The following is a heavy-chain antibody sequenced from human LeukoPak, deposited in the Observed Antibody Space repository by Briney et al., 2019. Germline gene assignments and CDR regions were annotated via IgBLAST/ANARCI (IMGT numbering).Heavy chain of an antibody. D-gene: IGHD2-21*02. CDR2: INAGNGNT. CDR3: ARAPYPAYCGGDCGGLDY. Sequence: ASVKVSCKASGYTFTSYAMHWVRQAPGQRLEWMGWINAGNGNTKCSQEFQGRVTITRDTSASTAYMELSSLRSEDMAVYYCARAPYPAYCGGDCGGLDYWGQGTLVTVSS. CDR1: GYTFTSYA. J-gene: IGHJ4*02. V-gene: IGHV1-3*03.